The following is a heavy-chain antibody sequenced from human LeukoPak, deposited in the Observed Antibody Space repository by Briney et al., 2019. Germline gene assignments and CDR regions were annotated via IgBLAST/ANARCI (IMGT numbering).Heavy chain of an antibody. D-gene: IGHD3-10*01. Sequence: PSETLSLTCTVSGGSISSGAYYWSWIRQHPGKGLEWIGYIYDSGSTYYNPSLKSRVTISVDTSKNQFSLKLSSVTAADTAVYYWGGGGGDYYGSGSYDYWGQGTLVTVSS. CDR3: GGGGGDYYGSGSYDY. CDR2: IYDSGST. J-gene: IGHJ4*02. CDR1: GGSISSGAYY. V-gene: IGHV4-31*03.